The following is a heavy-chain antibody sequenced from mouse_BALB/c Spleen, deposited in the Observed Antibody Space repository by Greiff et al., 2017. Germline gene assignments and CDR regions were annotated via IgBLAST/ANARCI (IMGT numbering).Heavy chain of an antibody. J-gene: IGHJ1*01. D-gene: IGHD2-4*01. V-gene: IGHV1-9*01. CDR2: ILPGSGST. Sequence: VQLQQSGAELMKPGASVKISCKATGYTFSSYWIEWVKQRPGHGLEWIGEILPGSGSTNYNEKFKGKATFTADTSSTTAYMQLSSLTSEDSAVYYCARRFVDYVYWYYDVWGAGTTVTVSS. CDR3: ARRFVDYVYWYYDV. CDR1: GYTFSSYW.